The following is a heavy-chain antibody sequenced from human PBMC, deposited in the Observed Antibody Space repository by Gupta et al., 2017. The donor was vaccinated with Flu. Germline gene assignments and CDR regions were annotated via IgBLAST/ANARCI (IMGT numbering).Heavy chain of an antibody. D-gene: IGHD3-3*01. CDR1: GYTFTGYY. CDR3: ARGVLYDDCGSGYLEFVY. V-gene: IGHV1-2*02. Sequence: QVQLVQSGAEVKKPGASVKVSCKASGYTFTGYYMHWVRQAPGQGLEWMGWSNTNSGGTKYEKKLQGRVTMTRDTSIRTADRELSRLRSEETAVYDCARGVLYDDCGSGYLEFVYGGQGTMVTVSS. J-gene: IGHJ4*02. CDR2: SNTNSGGT.